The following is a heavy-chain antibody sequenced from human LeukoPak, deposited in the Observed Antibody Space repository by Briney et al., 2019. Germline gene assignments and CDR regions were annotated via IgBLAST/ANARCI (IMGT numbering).Heavy chain of an antibody. CDR2: FDLVHGDT. J-gene: IGHJ4*02. V-gene: IGHV1-24*01. CDR3: TAGRAYSLLDF. D-gene: IGHD5-18*01. CDR1: GYRFTELS. Sequence: GASVKVSCKVSGYRFTELSRHWVRQVPGKGLEWLGGFDLVHGDTIYAQKFQGRVTMTEDTSTDTSYMELSSLGSEDTAVYFCTAGRAYSLLDFWGQGTLVIVSS.